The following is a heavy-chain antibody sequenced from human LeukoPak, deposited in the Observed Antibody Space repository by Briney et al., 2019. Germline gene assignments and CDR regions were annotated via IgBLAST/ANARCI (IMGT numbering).Heavy chain of an antibody. CDR2: VYYTGST. Sequence: SETLSLTCSVSGGSVSNYYWSWIRQPPGKGLEWIGYVYYTGSTNYNPSLKSRVTMFEDKSKNQFSLRLYSVTVADTAVYYCARHFASSSSSYFDYWGQGSLVTVSS. CDR1: GGSVSNYY. V-gene: IGHV4-59*08. D-gene: IGHD6-6*01. CDR3: ARHFASSSSSYFDY. J-gene: IGHJ4*02.